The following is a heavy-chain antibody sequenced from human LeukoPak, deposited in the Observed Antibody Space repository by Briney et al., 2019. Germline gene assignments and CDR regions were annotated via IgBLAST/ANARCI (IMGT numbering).Heavy chain of an antibody. CDR3: ARSGSTAFDY. J-gene: IGHJ4*02. D-gene: IGHD1-26*01. V-gene: IGHV4-59*01. Sequence: KTSETLSLTCTVSGGSISSFYWSWIRQPPGKGLEWIGYIYYSGSTSYNPSLKSRVTISRDTSKNKFSLKLSSVTAADTAVYYCARSGSTAFDYWGQGTLVTVSS. CDR1: GGSISSFY. CDR2: IYYSGST.